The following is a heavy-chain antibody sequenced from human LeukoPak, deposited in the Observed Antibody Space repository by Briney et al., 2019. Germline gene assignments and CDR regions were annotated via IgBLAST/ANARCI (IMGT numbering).Heavy chain of an antibody. D-gene: IGHD3-10*01. V-gene: IGHV4-59*01. CDR3: ARDVARYGELFGWFDP. CDR2: IYTSGST. J-gene: IGHJ5*02. CDR1: GGSISSYY. Sequence: SETLSLTCTVSGGSISSYYWSWIRQPPGKGLEWIGYIYTSGSTNYNPSLKSRVTISVDTSKNQFSLNLRSVTAADTAVYYCARDVARYGELFGWFDPWGQGTLVIVSS.